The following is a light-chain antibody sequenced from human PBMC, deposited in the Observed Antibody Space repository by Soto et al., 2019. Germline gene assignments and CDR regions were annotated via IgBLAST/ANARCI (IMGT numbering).Light chain of an antibody. CDR2: DGS. CDR3: QQYGGSPRT. Sequence: EIVLTQSPGTLSLSPGERATLSCRASQSVGSGSLAWYRHKPGQAPRLLIYDGSSRATGIPDRFSGSGSGTDFTLTISRLEPEDFAVYYCQQYGGSPRTFGQGTKVEIK. J-gene: IGKJ1*01. V-gene: IGKV3-20*01. CDR1: QSVGSGS.